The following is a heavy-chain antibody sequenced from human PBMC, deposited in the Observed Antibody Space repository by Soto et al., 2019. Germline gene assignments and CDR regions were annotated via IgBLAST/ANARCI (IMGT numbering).Heavy chain of an antibody. CDR1: GGSISSYY. V-gene: IGHV4-59*08. D-gene: IGHD1-7*01. J-gene: IGHJ4*02. CDR3: ARSKRYNWNYGIDY. CDR2: IYYSGST. Sequence: SETLSLTCTVSGGSISSYYWSWIRQPPGKGLEWIGYIYYSGSTNYNPSLKSRVTISVDTSKNQFSLKLSSVTAADTAVYYCARSKRYNWNYGIDYWGQGTLVTSPQ.